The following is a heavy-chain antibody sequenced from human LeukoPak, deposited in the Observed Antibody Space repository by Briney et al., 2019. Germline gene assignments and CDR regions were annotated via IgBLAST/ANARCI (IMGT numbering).Heavy chain of an antibody. Sequence: SETLSLTCTVSGGSISSSSYYWGWIRQPPGKGLEWIGSIYYSGSTYYNPSLKSRVTISVDTSKNQFSLKLSSVTAADTAVYYCARHDSGCDGYFDYWGQGTLVTVSS. J-gene: IGHJ4*02. D-gene: IGHD5-12*01. CDR3: ARHDSGCDGYFDY. CDR2: IYYSGST. CDR1: GGSISSSSYY. V-gene: IGHV4-39*01.